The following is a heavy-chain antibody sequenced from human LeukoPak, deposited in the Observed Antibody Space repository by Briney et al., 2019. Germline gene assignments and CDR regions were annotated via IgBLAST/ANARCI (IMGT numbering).Heavy chain of an antibody. CDR2: ISISSSTI. Sequence: GGSLRLSCAASGFTFSSYSMNWVRQAPGKGLEWVSYISISSSTIYYADSVKGRFTISRDNAQNSLYLQMNSLRAEDTAVYYCARDGRRPPYYFDYWGQGTLVTVSS. D-gene: IGHD3/OR15-3a*01. J-gene: IGHJ4*02. V-gene: IGHV3-48*01. CDR3: ARDGRRPPYYFDY. CDR1: GFTFSSYS.